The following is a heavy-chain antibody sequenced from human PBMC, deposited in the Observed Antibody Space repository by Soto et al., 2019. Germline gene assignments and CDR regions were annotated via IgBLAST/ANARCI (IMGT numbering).Heavy chain of an antibody. D-gene: IGHD3-10*01. CDR2: ISYDGNIK. CDR1: GFTFSNFG. V-gene: IGHV3-30*18. J-gene: IGHJ4*02. CDR3: AKDSYYGSGSYCFVY. Sequence: PGGSLRLSCAASGFTFSNFGMHWVRQAPGKGLEWVASISYDGNIKYSADSVKGRFTISRDNSKNTLYLQMNSLRSEDTALYYCAKDSYYGSGSYCFVYWGQGTLVTVS.